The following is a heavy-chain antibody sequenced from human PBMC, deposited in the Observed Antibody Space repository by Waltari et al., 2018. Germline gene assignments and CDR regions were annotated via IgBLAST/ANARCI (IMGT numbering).Heavy chain of an antibody. J-gene: IGHJ4*02. D-gene: IGHD6-25*01. CDR1: GFTLSNYW. CDR2: IKQDGSEK. V-gene: IGHV3-7*01. Sequence: EVQLVESGGNLVQPGGSLRLSCVASGFTLSNYWMTWVRQAPGKGLDWVANIKQDGSEKYYLDSVKCRFSISRDNAKNSLYLQMNSLRAGDTAVYYCARGSGDGYRFDCWGQGALVTVSS. CDR3: ARGSGDGYRFDC.